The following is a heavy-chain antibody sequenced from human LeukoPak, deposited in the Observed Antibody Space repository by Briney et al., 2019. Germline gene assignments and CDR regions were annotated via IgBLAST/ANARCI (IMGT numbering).Heavy chain of an antibody. CDR2: ISYDGSNK. CDR1: GFTFSSYA. CDR3: ARDQDGGKYYYESSGYSH. Sequence: GGSLRLSCAASGFTFSSYAMHWVRQAPGKGLQWVAVISYDGSNKYYADSVKGRFTISRDTSKNTLYLQMNSLRAEDTAVYYCARDQDGGKYYYESSGYSHWGQGILVTVSS. J-gene: IGHJ4*02. D-gene: IGHD3-22*01. V-gene: IGHV3-30*04.